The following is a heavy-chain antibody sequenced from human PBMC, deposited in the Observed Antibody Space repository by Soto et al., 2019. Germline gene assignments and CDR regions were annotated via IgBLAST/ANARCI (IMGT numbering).Heavy chain of an antibody. Sequence: SETLSLTCAVSGYSISSGYYWGWIRQPPGKGLEWIGRIYHSGSTYYNPSLKRRVTISVDTSKNQFSLKLSSVTAADTAVYYCARAVSSSWYYFDYWGQGTLVTVSS. D-gene: IGHD6-13*01. V-gene: IGHV4-38-2*01. CDR1: GYSISSGYY. CDR2: IYHSGST. CDR3: ARAVSSSWYYFDY. J-gene: IGHJ4*02.